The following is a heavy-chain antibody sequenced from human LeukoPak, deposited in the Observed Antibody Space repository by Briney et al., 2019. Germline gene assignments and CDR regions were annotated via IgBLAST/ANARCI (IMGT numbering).Heavy chain of an antibody. J-gene: IGHJ3*02. Sequence: PGGSLRLSCAASGFTSSSYGMHWVRQAPGKGLEWVAFIRYDGSNKYYADSVKGRFTISRDNSKNTLYLQMNSLRAEDTAVYYCAKDQRTTVTFGAFDIWGQGTMVTVSS. V-gene: IGHV3-30*02. CDR3: AKDQRTTVTFGAFDI. CDR2: IRYDGSNK. CDR1: GFTSSSYG. D-gene: IGHD4-17*01.